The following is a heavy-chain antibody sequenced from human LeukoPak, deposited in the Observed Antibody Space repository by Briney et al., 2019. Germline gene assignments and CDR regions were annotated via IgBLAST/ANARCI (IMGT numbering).Heavy chain of an antibody. J-gene: IGHJ4*02. V-gene: IGHV3-7*01. CDR1: GFTFSHAW. Sequence: GGSLRLSCAVSGFTFSHAWMNWVRQAPGKGLEWVANIKQDGSEKYYVDSVKGRFTISRDNAKNSLYLQMNSLRAEDTAVYYCASKQWLSANFDYWGQGILVTVSS. D-gene: IGHD6-19*01. CDR2: IKQDGSEK. CDR3: ASKQWLSANFDY.